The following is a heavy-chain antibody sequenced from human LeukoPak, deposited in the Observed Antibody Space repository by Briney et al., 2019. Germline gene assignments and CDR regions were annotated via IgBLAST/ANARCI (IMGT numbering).Heavy chain of an antibody. J-gene: IGHJ4*02. V-gene: IGHV3-23*01. CDR3: ARVGYSGYDQQFDY. Sequence: QPGGSLRLSCAASGFTFSSYAMSWVRQAPGKGLEWVSAISGSGGSTYYADSVKGRFTISRDNAKNSLYLQMNSLRAEDTAVYYCARVGYSGYDQQFDYWGQGTLVTVSS. CDR2: ISGSGGST. D-gene: IGHD5-12*01. CDR1: GFTFSSYA.